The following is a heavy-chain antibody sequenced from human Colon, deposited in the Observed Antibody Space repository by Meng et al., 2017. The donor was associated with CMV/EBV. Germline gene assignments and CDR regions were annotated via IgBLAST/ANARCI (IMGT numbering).Heavy chain of an antibody. CDR3: VRHPSGRYVNWFDP. Sequence: GESLKISCKASGYNFNNYWIGWVRQMPGKGLEWMGSIYPGDSDSRYSPSFEGRVTISADKSISIAFLQWNSLRASDTAMYYCVRHPSGRYVNWFDPWGQGTLVTVSS. V-gene: IGHV5-51*01. D-gene: IGHD1-26*01. CDR1: GYNFNNYW. CDR2: IYPGDSDS. J-gene: IGHJ5*02.